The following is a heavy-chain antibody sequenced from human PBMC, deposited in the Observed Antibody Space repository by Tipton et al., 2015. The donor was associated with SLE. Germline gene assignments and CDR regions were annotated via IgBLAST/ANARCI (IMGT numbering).Heavy chain of an antibody. J-gene: IGHJ4*02. D-gene: IGHD4-11*01. CDR3: ARDRSYSHDY. CDR2: INSDGSTT. CDR1: DFTFSSRW. Sequence: SLRLSCAASDFTFSSRWMHWVRQAPGKGLVWVSYINSDGSTTTYADSVKGRFTISRDNANKTLYLQMNSLRAEDTAVYYCARDRSYSHDYWGQGTLVTVSS. V-gene: IGHV3-74*01.